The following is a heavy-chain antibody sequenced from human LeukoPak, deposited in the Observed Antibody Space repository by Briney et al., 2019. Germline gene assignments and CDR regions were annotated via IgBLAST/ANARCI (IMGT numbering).Heavy chain of an antibody. CDR3: ARAAYSSGWYPSPYGMDV. CDR1: GGSFSGYY. V-gene: IGHV4-34*01. Sequence: SETLSLTCAVYGGSFSGYYWSWIRQPPGKGLEWIGEINHSGSTNYNPSLKSRVTISVDTSKNQFSLKLSSVTAADTAVYYCARAAYSSGWYPSPYGMDVWGQGTTVTVSS. D-gene: IGHD6-19*01. J-gene: IGHJ6*02. CDR2: INHSGST.